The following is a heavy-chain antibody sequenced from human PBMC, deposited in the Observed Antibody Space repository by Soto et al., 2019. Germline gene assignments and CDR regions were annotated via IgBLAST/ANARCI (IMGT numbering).Heavy chain of an antibody. CDR3: ARRGKYCGGDCYSYVDY. CDR1: GYSVTSDYF. D-gene: IGHD2-21*02. V-gene: IGHV4-38-2*01. Sequence: SETLSLTCAVSGYSVTSDYFWGWIRQPPGKGLEWIGSMYHSGSTYYNPSLKSRVTISVDTSKNQFSLKLSSVTAADTAVCYCARRGKYCGGDCYSYVDYWGQGTLVTVSS. J-gene: IGHJ4*02. CDR2: MYHSGST.